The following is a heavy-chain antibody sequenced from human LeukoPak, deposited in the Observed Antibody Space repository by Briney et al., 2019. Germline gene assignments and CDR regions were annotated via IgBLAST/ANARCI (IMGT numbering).Heavy chain of an antibody. D-gene: IGHD5-12*01. J-gene: IGHJ4*02. V-gene: IGHV1-2*02. Sequence: GASVKVSCKASGYTFTGYYIHWVRQAPGQVLEWMGWINPNSGGTNYAQKFQGRVTMTRDTPISTAYLEVSRLRCEHTAVLHCERDPTNSGYDYLYDFDYWRRGTLVSVSS. CDR2: INPNSGGT. CDR1: GYTFTGYY. CDR3: ERDPTNSGYDYLYDFDY.